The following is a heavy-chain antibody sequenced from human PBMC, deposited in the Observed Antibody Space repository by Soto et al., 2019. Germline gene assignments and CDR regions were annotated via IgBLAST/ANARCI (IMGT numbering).Heavy chain of an antibody. CDR1: GFTFSSYA. CDR2: ISGSGGST. CDR3: ARIMGETYSSGWYRPWCYWFDP. Sequence: PGGSLRLSCAASGFTFSSYAMSWVRQAPGKGLEWVSAISGSGGSTYYADSVKGRFTISRDNSKNTLYLQMNSLRAEDTAVYYCARIMGETYSSGWYRPWCYWFDPWGQGTLVTVSS. V-gene: IGHV3-23*01. D-gene: IGHD6-19*01. J-gene: IGHJ5*02.